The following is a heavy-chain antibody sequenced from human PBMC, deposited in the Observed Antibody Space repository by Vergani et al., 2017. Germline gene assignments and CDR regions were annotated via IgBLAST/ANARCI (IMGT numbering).Heavy chain of an antibody. Sequence: QVQLQESGPRLVKPSQTLSLTCTVSGGSIASGTYYWTWIRQPAGKGLEWIGRVYTGGSTNYNPSLKSRVTMSFDASKKQFSLKLTSVTAADTAVYYCARNYDFWSGYPDAFDIWGQGTMVTVSS. V-gene: IGHV4-61*02. CDR2: VYTGGST. D-gene: IGHD3-3*01. CDR3: ARNYDFWSGYPDAFDI. J-gene: IGHJ3*02. CDR1: GGSIASGTYY.